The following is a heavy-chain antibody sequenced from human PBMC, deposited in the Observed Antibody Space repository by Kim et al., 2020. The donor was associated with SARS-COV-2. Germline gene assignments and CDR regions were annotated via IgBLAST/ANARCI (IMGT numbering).Heavy chain of an antibody. CDR1: GFTFTRAW. CDR3: TTDYERFGGLCYGDICYPASL. V-gene: IGHV3-15*01. Sequence: GGSLRLSCAASGFTFTRAWLSWVRQAPGKGLEWVGRLRSRVDGGTADYAAPVQGRFTIARDDSKDTLYLQMNGLTTEDTAVYYCTTDYERFGGLCYGDICYPASLWGQGTLVTVSS. CDR2: LRSRVDGGTA. J-gene: IGHJ4*02. D-gene: IGHD2-15*01.